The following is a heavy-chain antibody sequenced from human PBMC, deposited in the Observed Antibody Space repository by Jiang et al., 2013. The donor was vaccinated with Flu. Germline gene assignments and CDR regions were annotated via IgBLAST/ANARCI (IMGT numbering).Heavy chain of an antibody. CDR2: IDWDDEK. CDR3: ARIRRASRTVSYGVPDY. V-gene: IGHV2-70*13. J-gene: IGHJ4*02. CDR1: GFSLSTSGIC. Sequence: KPTQTLTLTCTFSGFSLSTSGICVSWIRQPPGKGLEWLALIDWDDEKYYSTSLRTRLTISKDTSKNQVVLTMTNVDPVDTATYYCARIRRASRTVSYGVPDYWGQGTLVTVSS. D-gene: IGHD2/OR15-2a*01.